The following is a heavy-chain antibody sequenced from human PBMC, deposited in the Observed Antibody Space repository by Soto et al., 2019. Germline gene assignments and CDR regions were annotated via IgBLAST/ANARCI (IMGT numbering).Heavy chain of an antibody. J-gene: IGHJ4*02. CDR1: GFTFSTYS. CDR3: ARDRSGYSYVFDY. Sequence: LRLSCVASGFTFSTYSMNWVRQAPGKGLEWVSSISSSSSYIYYADSVKGRFTISRDNAKNSLYLQMNSLRAEDTAVYYCARDRSGYSYVFDYWGQGTLVTVSS. V-gene: IGHV3-21*01. D-gene: IGHD5-18*01. CDR2: ISSSSSYI.